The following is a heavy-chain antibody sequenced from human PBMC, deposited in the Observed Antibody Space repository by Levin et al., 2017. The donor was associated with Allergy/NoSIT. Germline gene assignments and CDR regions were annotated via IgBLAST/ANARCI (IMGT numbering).Heavy chain of an antibody. Sequence: VASVKVSCDASGFSLSEYAMSWVRQAPGKGLEWVSVITGGGFNTYYGDSAKGRFTVSRDNSKNTLYLELNSLRAEDTAVYYCAKKQGGTTGFSFDVWGQGTMVTVSS. D-gene: IGHD1-14*01. CDR1: GFSLSEYA. V-gene: IGHV3-23*01. CDR3: AKKQGGTTGFSFDV. J-gene: IGHJ3*01. CDR2: ITGGGFNT.